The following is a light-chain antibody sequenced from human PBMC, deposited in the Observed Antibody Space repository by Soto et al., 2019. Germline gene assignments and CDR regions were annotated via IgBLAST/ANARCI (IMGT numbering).Light chain of an antibody. J-gene: IGKJ4*01. CDR2: DAS. CDR1: QSVSSY. CDR3: QQRSNWPPT. V-gene: IGKV3-11*01. Sequence: EIVFTQSPATLSLSPGERATLSCSASQSVSSYLAWYQQKPGQAPRLLIYDASNRATGVPARFSGSGSGTDFTLTISSLEPEDFAVYYCQQRSNWPPTFGGGTKVDIK.